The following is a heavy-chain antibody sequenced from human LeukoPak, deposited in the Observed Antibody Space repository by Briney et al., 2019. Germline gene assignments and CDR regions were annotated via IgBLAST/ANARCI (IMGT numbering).Heavy chain of an antibody. CDR2: ISYAGSNK. J-gene: IGHJ4*02. CDR3: AREVAAAGDSYFDY. CDR1: GFTFSSYA. Sequence: GGSLRLSCAASGFTFSSYAMHWVRQAPGPGLEWVAVISYAGSNKYYADSVNGRFTIARDNSKNTLYLQMNSLRAEDTAGYYCAREVAAAGDSYFDYWGQGTLVTVSS. D-gene: IGHD6-13*01. V-gene: IGHV3-30-3*01.